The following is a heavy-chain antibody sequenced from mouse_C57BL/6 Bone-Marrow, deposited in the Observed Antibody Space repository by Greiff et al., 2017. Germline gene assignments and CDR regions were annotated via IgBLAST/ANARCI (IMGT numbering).Heavy chain of an antibody. CDR2: IHPNSGST. V-gene: IGHV1-64*01. J-gene: IGHJ3*01. D-gene: IGHD4-1*01. Sequence: VQLQQPGAELVKPGASVKLSCKASGYTFTSYWMHWVKQRPGQGLEWIGMIHPNSGSTNYKEKFKSKATLTVDKSSSTAYMQLSSLTSEDSAVYYCARWTGPWFAYWGQGTLVTVSA. CDR3: ARWTGPWFAY. CDR1: GYTFTSYW.